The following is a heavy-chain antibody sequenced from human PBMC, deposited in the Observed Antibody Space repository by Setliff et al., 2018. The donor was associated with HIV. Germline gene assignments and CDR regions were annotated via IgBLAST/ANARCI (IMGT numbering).Heavy chain of an antibody. CDR1: GGSISSDDNY. D-gene: IGHD6-25*01. V-gene: IGHV4-30-4*01. CDR3: ARLSISASVYFDY. J-gene: IGHJ4*02. Sequence: PSETLSLTCTVAGGSISSDDNYWSWIRQPPGKGLEWIGYIYHTGATYYKSSLESRLTISVDTSKNQFSLKLNSVTAADTAVYVCARLSISASVYFDYWGQGSQVTVSS. CDR2: IYHTGAT.